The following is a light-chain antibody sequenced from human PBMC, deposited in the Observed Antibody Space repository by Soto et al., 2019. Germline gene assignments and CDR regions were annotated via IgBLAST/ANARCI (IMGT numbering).Light chain of an antibody. V-gene: IGKV1-5*03. CDR3: QQYETYYT. Sequence: DIQMTQSPSTLSASVEDRVTITCRASQSISTWLAWYQQKPGKAPNLLIYKASNLESGVPSRFSGSGSGTEFTLTISGLQRDDFATYYCQQYETYYTFGQGTKLEIK. J-gene: IGKJ2*01. CDR1: QSISTW. CDR2: KAS.